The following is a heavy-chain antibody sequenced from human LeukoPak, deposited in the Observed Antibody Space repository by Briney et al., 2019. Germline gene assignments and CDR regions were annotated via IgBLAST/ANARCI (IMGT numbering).Heavy chain of an antibody. V-gene: IGHV4-34*01. Sequence: SETLSLTCAVCGGSFSGYYWSWIRQPPGKGLEWIGEINHSGSTNYNPSLKSRVTISVDTSKNQFSLKLTSVTAADTAVYYCARGPGYSYGSSYYYMDVWGKGTTVTVSS. J-gene: IGHJ6*03. CDR3: ARGPGYSYGSSYYYMDV. CDR2: INHSGST. D-gene: IGHD5-18*01. CDR1: GGSFSGYY.